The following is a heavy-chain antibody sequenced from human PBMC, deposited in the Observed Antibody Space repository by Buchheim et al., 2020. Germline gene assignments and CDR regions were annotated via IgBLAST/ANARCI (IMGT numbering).Heavy chain of an antibody. CDR2: IKQDGSET. V-gene: IGHV3-7*01. J-gene: IGHJ6*03. Sequence: EVQLVESGGGLVQPGGSLRLSCAASGFTFSSYWMNWVRQAPGKGLEWVAKIKQDGSETHYVDSVRGRLTISRDNAENSLYLQMNSLRAEETAVYYCARGYFSMDVWGQGTT. CDR3: ARGYFSMDV. CDR1: GFTFSSYW.